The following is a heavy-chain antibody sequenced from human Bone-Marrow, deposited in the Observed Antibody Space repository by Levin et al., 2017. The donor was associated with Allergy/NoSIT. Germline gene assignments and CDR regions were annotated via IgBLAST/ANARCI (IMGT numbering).Heavy chain of an antibody. CDR1: GGSINADGYY. CDR2: IRHSGTT. V-gene: IGHV4-31*03. J-gene: IGHJ4*02. Sequence: PSETLSLTCTVSGGSINADGYYLTWIRQFPGKGLEWIGYIRHSGTTFSNPSLKSRATLSVDTSKSHFSLRLTSVTAADTAVYFCTRDSPGNYFDSWGQGTLVTVSS. CDR3: TRDSPGNYFDS.